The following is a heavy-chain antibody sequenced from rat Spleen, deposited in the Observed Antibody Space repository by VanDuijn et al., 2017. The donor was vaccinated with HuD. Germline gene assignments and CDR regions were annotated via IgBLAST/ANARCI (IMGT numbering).Heavy chain of an antibody. CDR1: GFTFSNYG. Sequence: EVQLVESGGGLVQPGRSLKLSCAASGFTFSNYGMAWVCEAPTKGLEWVATISYDGSSTYYRDSVKGRFTISRDNAKSNLYLQMDSRRSRDTATYYCARRGQSYYFDYWGQGVMVTVSS. V-gene: IGHV5-29*01. J-gene: IGHJ2*01. D-gene: IGHD1-1*01. CDR2: ISYDGSST. CDR3: ARRGQSYYFDY.